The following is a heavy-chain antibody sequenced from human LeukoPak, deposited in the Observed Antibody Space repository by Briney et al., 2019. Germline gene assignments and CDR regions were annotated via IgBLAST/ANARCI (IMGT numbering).Heavy chain of an antibody. J-gene: IGHJ4*02. Sequence: PGGSLRLSCAASGFTFSSYAMSWVRQAPGKGLEWVSAISGSGAGTYYADSVKGRFTISRDSSKNTLYLQMNSLRAEDTAVYYCAKHNDILTGDFDYWGQGTLVTVSS. CDR2: ISGSGAGT. D-gene: IGHD3-9*01. CDR3: AKHNDILTGDFDY. CDR1: GFTFSSYA. V-gene: IGHV3-23*01.